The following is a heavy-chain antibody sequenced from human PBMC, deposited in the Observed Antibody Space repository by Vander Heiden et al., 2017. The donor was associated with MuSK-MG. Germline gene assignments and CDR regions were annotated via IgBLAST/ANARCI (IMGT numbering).Heavy chain of an antibody. CDR3: ARDGINWNYVGYYYGMDV. D-gene: IGHD1-7*01. CDR1: GFTVRSNY. J-gene: IGHJ6*02. V-gene: IGHV3-66*01. Sequence: EVQLVESGGGLVQPGGSLSLPCAASGFTVRSNYLTWVRQAPGKGLEWVSVIYSGGSTYYADSVKGRFTISRDNSKNTLYRQMNSLRAEDTAVYYCARDGINWNYVGYYYGMDVWGQGTTVTVSS. CDR2: IYSGGST.